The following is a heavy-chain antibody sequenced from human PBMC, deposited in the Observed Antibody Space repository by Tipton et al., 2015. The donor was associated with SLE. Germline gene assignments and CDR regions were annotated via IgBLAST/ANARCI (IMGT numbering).Heavy chain of an antibody. V-gene: IGHV4-59*02. CDR2: IYYSGST. J-gene: IGHJ3*02. D-gene: IGHD3-22*01. CDR3: ARDKSYYYDSSGPDDAFDI. CDR1: GGSVTSYY. Sequence: LRLSCTVSGGSVTSYYWSWIRQPPGKGLEWIGYIYYSGSTNYNPSLKTRVTISLDTSETQFSLKLTSVTAADTAVYYCARDKSYYYDSSGPDDAFDIWGQGTMVTVSS.